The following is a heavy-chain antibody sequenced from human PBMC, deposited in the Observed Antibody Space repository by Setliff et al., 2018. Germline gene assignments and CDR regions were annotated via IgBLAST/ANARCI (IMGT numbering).Heavy chain of an antibody. CDR2: INPDTGDT. D-gene: IGHD3-10*01. Sequence: ASVKVSCKASGNIFTGHFLHWVRQAPGQGLEWMGWINPDTGDTHYPVNFQGRVTMTRDTSISTGYMVLNNLRSEDTALYYCAFEYGTSKRFDPWGQGTLVTVSS. J-gene: IGHJ5*02. CDR3: AFEYGTSKRFDP. V-gene: IGHV1-2*02. CDR1: GNIFTGHF.